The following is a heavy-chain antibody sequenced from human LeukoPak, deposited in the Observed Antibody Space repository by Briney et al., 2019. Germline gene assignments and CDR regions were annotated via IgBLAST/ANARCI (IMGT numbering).Heavy chain of an antibody. CDR2: IYHSGST. Sequence: SETLSLTCAVSGGSISSGGYSWSWIRQPPGKGLEWIGYIYHSGSTYYNPSLKSRVTISVDTSKNQFSLKLSSVTAADTAVYYCARDRTMIVGSSYYYYAMDVWGQGTTVTVSS. J-gene: IGHJ6*02. V-gene: IGHV4-30-2*01. CDR3: ARDRTMIVGSSYYYYAMDV. CDR1: GGSISSGGYS. D-gene: IGHD3-22*01.